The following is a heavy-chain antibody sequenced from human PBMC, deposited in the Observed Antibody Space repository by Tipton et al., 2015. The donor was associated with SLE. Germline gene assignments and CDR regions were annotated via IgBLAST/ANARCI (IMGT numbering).Heavy chain of an antibody. CDR3: ARGSRVEEDLDY. V-gene: IGHV4-34*01. CDR1: GGSFSGYY. J-gene: IGHJ4*02. D-gene: IGHD1-26*01. Sequence: TLSLTCAVYGGSFSGYYWSWIRQPPGKGLEWIGEINPSGNTNYNPSLKSRVTISVDTSKNQFSLRLKTVTAADTAVYYCARGSRVEEDLDYWGPGTLVTVSS. CDR2: INPSGNT.